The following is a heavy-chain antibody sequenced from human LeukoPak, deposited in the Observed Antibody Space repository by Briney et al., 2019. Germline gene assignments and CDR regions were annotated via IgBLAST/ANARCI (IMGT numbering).Heavy chain of an antibody. V-gene: IGHV5-51*01. D-gene: IGHD1-26*01. CDR2: IYPGDSDT. Sequence: GESLEISCQGSGYHFSKYWIDWVRQLPGKGLEWMGIIYPGDSDTRYSPSFQGQVTISADKSISTAYLQWSSLEASDTAMYYCARQSGPYGSSFDYWGQGTLVTVSS. CDR3: ARQSGPYGSSFDY. J-gene: IGHJ4*02. CDR1: GYHFSKYW.